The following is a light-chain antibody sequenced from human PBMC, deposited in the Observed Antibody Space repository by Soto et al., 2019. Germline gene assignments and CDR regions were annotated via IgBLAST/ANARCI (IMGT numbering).Light chain of an antibody. CDR2: DAS. J-gene: IGKJ3*01. Sequence: DVQMTQSPPSLSASVGDRVTITCRASQAISRFLYWYQQKPGKAPKLLIYDASSLHSGVPSRFSGSGSGTDFTLTISSMQPEEFATYYRQQSSNTPRTFGPGTTVDIK. CDR1: QAISRF. CDR3: QQSSNTPRT. V-gene: IGKV1-39*01.